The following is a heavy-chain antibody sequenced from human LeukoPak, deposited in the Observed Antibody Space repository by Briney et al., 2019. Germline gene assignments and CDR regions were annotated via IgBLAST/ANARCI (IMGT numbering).Heavy chain of an antibody. J-gene: IGHJ3*02. Sequence: PSETLSLTCTVSGGSISSSYFYWAWLRQPPGKGLEWIGTIYYSGSTDYNPSLKSRVTISVDTSKNQFSLRLSSVTAADTAVYYCARRTTGYQAFDIWGQGTMVTVSS. D-gene: IGHD3-9*01. CDR1: GGSISSSYFY. CDR3: ARRTTGYQAFDI. CDR2: IYYSGST. V-gene: IGHV4-39*01.